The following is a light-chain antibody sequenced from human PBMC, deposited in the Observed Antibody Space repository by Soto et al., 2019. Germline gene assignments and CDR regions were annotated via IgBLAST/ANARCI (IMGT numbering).Light chain of an antibody. J-gene: IGKJ4*01. CDR3: QQRTNWQLT. Sequence: EIVLTQSPATLSLSPGERATLSCRASQSVSTYLAWYQQKPGQAPRLPIYDASNRAPGIPARFSGSGSGTDFTLTISSLEPEDFAVYYCQQRTNWQLTFGGGTKVEIK. V-gene: IGKV3-11*01. CDR2: DAS. CDR1: QSVSTY.